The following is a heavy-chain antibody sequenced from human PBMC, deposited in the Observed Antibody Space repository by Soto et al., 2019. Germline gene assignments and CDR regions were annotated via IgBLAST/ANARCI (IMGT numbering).Heavy chain of an antibody. CDR1: GFSLSTSGVG. Sequence: QITLKESGPTLVNPTQTLTLTCTFSGFSLSTSGVGVGWIRQPPGKALEWLALIYWDDDKRYSPSLKSRPTNTQHTPNNQVVLTMTNMDPVDTATYYCAHTPHYYYPYYMDVWGKGTTVTVSS. J-gene: IGHJ6*03. V-gene: IGHV2-5*02. CDR3: AHTPHYYYPYYMDV. CDR2: IYWDDDK.